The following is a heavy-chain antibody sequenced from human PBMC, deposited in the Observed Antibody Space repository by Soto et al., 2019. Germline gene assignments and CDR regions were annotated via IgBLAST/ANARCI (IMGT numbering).Heavy chain of an antibody. J-gene: IGHJ5*02. CDR3: ASQGPDILTGYSAHWFDP. V-gene: IGHV4-39*01. CDR2: IYYSGST. D-gene: IGHD3-9*01. CDR1: GGSISSSSYY. Sequence: PSETLSLTCTVSGGSISSSSYYWGWIRQPPGKGLEWIGSIYYSGSTYYNPSLKSRVTISVDTSKNQFSLKPSSVTAADTAVYYCASQGPDILTGYSAHWFDPWGQGTLVTVSS.